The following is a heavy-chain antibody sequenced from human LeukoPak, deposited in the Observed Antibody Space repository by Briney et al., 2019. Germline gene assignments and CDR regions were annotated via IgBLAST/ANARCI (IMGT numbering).Heavy chain of an antibody. D-gene: IGHD1-26*01. CDR2: TYYSGST. CDR1: GGSVNSGSYY. J-gene: IGHJ4*02. CDR3: ARAAYSGSYHSDY. Sequence: PSETLSLTCTVSGGSVNSGSYYWNWIRQPPGKGLEWIGYTYYSGSTNYNPSLKSRVTILVDTSKNQFSLKLSSVAAADTAVYYCARAAYSGSYHSDYWGQGTLVTVSS. V-gene: IGHV4-61*01.